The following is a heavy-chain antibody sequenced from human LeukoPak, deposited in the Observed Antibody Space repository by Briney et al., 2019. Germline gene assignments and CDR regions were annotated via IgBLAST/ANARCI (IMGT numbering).Heavy chain of an antibody. D-gene: IGHD3-16*02. CDR3: ARDVISDY. V-gene: IGHV4-34*01. Sequence: PSETLSLTRAVYGGSFSGYYWSWIRQPPGKGLEWIGEINHSGSTNYNPSLKSRVTISVDTSKNQFSLKLSSVTAADTAVYYCARDVISDYWGQGTLVTVSS. J-gene: IGHJ4*02. CDR2: INHSGST. CDR1: GGSFSGYY.